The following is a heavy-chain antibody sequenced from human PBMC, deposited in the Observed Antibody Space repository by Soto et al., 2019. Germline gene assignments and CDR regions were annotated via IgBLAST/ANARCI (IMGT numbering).Heavy chain of an antibody. CDR1: GGSISSGDYY. J-gene: IGHJ4*02. Sequence: QVQLQESGPGLVKPSQTLSLTCTVSGGSISSGDYYWSWIRQPPGKGLEWIGYIYYSGFTYYNPSXNXXLTMSVDTSQTQFSLKLSSVIAADTAVYYCARSDNYVPFDHWGQGTLVTVSS. CDR3: ARSDNYVPFDH. CDR2: IYYSGFT. V-gene: IGHV4-30-4*01. D-gene: IGHD4-4*01.